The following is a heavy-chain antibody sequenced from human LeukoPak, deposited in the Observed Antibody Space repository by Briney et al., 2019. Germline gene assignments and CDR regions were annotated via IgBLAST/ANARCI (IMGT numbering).Heavy chain of an antibody. D-gene: IGHD5-24*01. Sequence: GASVTVSCTASGGTFSSYAISWVRQAPGQGLEWMGGIIPIFGTANYAQKFQGRVTITTDESTSTAYMELSSLRSEDTAVYYCASRDGYDPWYYFDYWGQGTLVTVSS. CDR1: GGTFSSYA. J-gene: IGHJ4*02. CDR3: ASRDGYDPWYYFDY. CDR2: IIPIFGTA. V-gene: IGHV1-69*05.